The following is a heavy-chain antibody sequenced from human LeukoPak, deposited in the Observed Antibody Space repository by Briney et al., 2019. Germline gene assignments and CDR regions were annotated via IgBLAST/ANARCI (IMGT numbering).Heavy chain of an antibody. CDR2: INPDSGAT. Sequence: GASVKVSCKASGYTFTDHYIHWVRQAPGQGLEWMGWINPDSGATNYAQKFQGRVTMTRDTSISTGYMELSGLRSDDTAVYYCARALGEYSSDYWGQGTLVTVSS. CDR3: ARALGEYSSDY. J-gene: IGHJ4*02. D-gene: IGHD6-6*01. V-gene: IGHV1-2*02. CDR1: GYTFTDHY.